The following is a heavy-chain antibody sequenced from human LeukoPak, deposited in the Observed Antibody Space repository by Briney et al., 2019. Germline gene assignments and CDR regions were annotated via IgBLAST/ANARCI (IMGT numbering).Heavy chain of an antibody. D-gene: IGHD3-9*01. Sequence: PSETPSLTCTVSGASISSSSYYWGWIRQPPGKGLEWIGSIYYSGSTYYNPSLKSRVTISVDMSKNQFSLKLSSVTAADTAVYYCARGDVLRYFDWLSRSTPTINWFDPWGQGTLVTVSS. CDR1: GASISSSSYY. CDR2: IYYSGST. V-gene: IGHV4-39*01. J-gene: IGHJ5*02. CDR3: ARGDVLRYFDWLSRSTPTINWFDP.